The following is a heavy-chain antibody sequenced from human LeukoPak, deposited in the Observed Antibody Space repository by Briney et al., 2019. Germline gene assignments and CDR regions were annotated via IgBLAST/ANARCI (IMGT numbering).Heavy chain of an antibody. D-gene: IGHD2-2*02. CDR3: ASAVRYCSSTSCYIGWFDP. CDR2: IYYSGST. V-gene: IGHV4-30-4*01. J-gene: IGHJ5*02. Sequence: SQTLSLTCTVSGGSISSGDYYWSWIRQPPGKGLEWIGYIYYSGSTYYNPSLKSRVTISVDTSKNQFSLKLSSVTAADTAVYYCASAVRYCSSTSCYIGWFDPWGQGTLVTVSS. CDR1: GGSISSGDYY.